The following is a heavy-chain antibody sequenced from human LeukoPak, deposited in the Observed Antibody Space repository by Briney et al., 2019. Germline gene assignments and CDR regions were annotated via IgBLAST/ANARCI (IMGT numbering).Heavy chain of an antibody. CDR2: ICYDGSKR. V-gene: IGHV3-33*01. CDR1: GFTFRKYG. J-gene: IGHJ4*02. CDR3: ARDPGGSSSY. D-gene: IGHD6-13*01. Sequence: ARNLRLSCATSGFTFRKYGMHWVRQAPGKGLEWVAVICYDGSKRSNADSVKGRFTISRDNSNNTLYLQMDTLRGEDTAVYYCARDPGGSSSYWGQGTLVTVSS.